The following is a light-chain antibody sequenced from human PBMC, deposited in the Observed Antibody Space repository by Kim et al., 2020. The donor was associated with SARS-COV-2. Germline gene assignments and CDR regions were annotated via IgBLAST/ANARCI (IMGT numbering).Light chain of an antibody. Sequence: SVSPTQTDRITCSGYKLGNRFVWWYQQRAGRYPVVVIFQNNQRPSGIPERFSGSNSGDTATLTISVTQAVDEADYYCQAWDSSTVVFGGGTQLTVL. CDR3: QAWDSSTVV. CDR2: QNN. J-gene: IGLJ2*01. V-gene: IGLV3-1*01. CDR1: KLGNRF.